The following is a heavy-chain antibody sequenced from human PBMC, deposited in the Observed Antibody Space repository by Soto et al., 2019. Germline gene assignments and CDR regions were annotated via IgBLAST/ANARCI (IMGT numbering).Heavy chain of an antibody. V-gene: IGHV4-39*01. CDR1: GGSISGSRFY. CDR3: GRHPPTVTPSPNRFVYLLCHSH. J-gene: IGHJ4*02. D-gene: IGHD3-10*01. CDR2: IYYSGST. Sequence: QLQLQESGPGLVKPAETLSLTCTVSGGSISGSRFYWGWIRQPPGKGLEWIGSIYYSGSTYYSPSLKSRVTISVDTSKKQFSLKLSSVAAADTAVYYCGRHPPTVTPSPNRFVYLLCHSHWGQGTLVTVSS.